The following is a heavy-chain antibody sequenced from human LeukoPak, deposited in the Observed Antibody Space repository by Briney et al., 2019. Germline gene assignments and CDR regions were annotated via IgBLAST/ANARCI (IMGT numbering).Heavy chain of an antibody. CDR1: GFTVSSNY. Sequence: GGSLRLSCAASGFTVSSNYMSWVRQAPGKGLEWVSVIYSGARTYYADFVKGRFIISRDNSKNTLYLQMNRLRAEDTAVYYCARLSRDGYNRFDYWGQGTLVTVSS. CDR2: IYSGART. D-gene: IGHD5-24*01. J-gene: IGHJ4*02. V-gene: IGHV3-53*01. CDR3: ARLSRDGYNRFDY.